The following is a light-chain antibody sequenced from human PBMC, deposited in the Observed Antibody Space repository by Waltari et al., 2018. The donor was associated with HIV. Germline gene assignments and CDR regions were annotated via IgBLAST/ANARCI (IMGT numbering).Light chain of an antibody. CDR3: AAWDDSLSGRV. CDR1: NSNVGNNY. CDR2: RNK. V-gene: IGLV1-47*01. J-gene: IGLJ3*02. Sequence: QSVLTQPPSASGTPGQRVTISCSGSNSNVGNNYVSWYQHLPGTTPKLLIYRNKQRPSGDPDRFSGSKSGTSASLAISGLRSEDEADYYCAAWDDSLSGRVFGGGTKLTVL.